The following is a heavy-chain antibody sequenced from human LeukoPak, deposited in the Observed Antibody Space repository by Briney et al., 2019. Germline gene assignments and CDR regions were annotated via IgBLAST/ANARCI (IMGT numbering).Heavy chain of an antibody. J-gene: IGHJ4*02. CDR3: ARGRYDLARYYFDY. D-gene: IGHD3-9*01. Sequence: GGSLRLSCAASGFTFSSYAMHWVRQAPGKGLEWVAVISYDGSNKYYADSAKGRFTISRDNSKNTLYLQMNSLRAEDTAVYYCARGRYDLARYYFDYWGQGTLVTVSS. V-gene: IGHV3-30-3*01. CDR1: GFTFSSYA. CDR2: ISYDGSNK.